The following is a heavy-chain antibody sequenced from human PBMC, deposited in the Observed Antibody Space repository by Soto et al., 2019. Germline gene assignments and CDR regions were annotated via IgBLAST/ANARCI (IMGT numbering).Heavy chain of an antibody. D-gene: IGHD2-2*01. J-gene: IGHJ6*02. CDR3: HFYNQLRYYYGKVV. CDR2: IDWDDDK. CDR1: GFSLRTSGMC. V-gene: IGHV2-70*01. Sequence: SGPTLVNPTQTLTLTCTFSGFSLRTSGMCVRWIRKPPGKALEWLALIDWDDDKYYSTSLKTRLTISKDTSKSQVVRTITNVDPLYIATYYCHFYNQLRYYYGKVVWDQGTAVTVS.